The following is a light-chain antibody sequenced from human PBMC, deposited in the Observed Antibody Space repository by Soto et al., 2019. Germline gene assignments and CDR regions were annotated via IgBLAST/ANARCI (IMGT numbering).Light chain of an antibody. J-gene: IGLJ2*01. CDR3: SSYTRDNTGV. CDR2: DVS. Sequence: QSALTQPASVSGSPGQSITISCTGTSSDVGSYNYVSWYQQHPGQAPRLMIYDVSNRPSGVSNRFSGSKSGNTASLSISGLQAEDEADYYCSSYTRDNTGVFRGGTQLTVL. CDR1: SSDVGSYNY. V-gene: IGLV2-14*03.